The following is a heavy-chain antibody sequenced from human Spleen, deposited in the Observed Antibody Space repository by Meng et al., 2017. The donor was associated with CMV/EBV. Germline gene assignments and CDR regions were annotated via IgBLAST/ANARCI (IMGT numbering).Heavy chain of an antibody. D-gene: IGHD3-10*01. V-gene: IGHV3-23*01. CDR1: GFTFSSYA. Sequence: GGSLRLSCAASGFTFSSYAMSWVRQAPGQGLEWVSAISGSGGSPYYADSVKGRFTLSRDNSKNTLYLQMNSLRAEDTAVYYCAKDSSGSYYPRLPDYWGQGTLVTVSS. CDR3: AKDSSGSYYPRLPDY. CDR2: ISGSGGSP. J-gene: IGHJ4*02.